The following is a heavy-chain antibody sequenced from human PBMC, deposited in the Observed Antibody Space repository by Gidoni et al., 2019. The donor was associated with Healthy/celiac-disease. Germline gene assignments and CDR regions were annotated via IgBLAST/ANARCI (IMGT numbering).Heavy chain of an antibody. CDR1: RGSISSGGYY. V-gene: IGHV4-31*03. CDR2: IYYSGST. CDR3: AREVWTYYYDSSGLYFDY. D-gene: IGHD3-22*01. J-gene: IGHJ4*02. Sequence: QVQLQESGPGLVKPSQTLSLTCTVSRGSISSGGYYWSWIRQHPGTGLEWIGYIYYSGSTYYNPSLKSRVTISVDTSKNQFSLKLSSVTAADTAVYYCAREVWTYYYDSSGLYFDYWGQGTLVTVSS.